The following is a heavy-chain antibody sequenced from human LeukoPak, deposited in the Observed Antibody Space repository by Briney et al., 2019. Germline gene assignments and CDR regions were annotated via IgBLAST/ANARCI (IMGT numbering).Heavy chain of an antibody. V-gene: IGHV3-74*01. CDR3: ARGDYGGKTEDYYYYYGMDV. CDR1: GFTFSSYW. CDR2: INSDGSST. J-gene: IGHJ6*02. D-gene: IGHD4-23*01. Sequence: GGSLRLSCAASGFTFSSYWMHWVRHAPGKGLVWVSRINSDGSSTSYADSVKGRFTISRDNAKNTLYLQMNSLRAEDTAVYYCARGDYGGKTEDYYYYYGMDVWGQGTTVTVSS.